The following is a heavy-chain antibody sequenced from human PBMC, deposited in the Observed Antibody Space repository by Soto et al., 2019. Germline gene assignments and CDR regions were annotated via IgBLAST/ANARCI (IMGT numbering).Heavy chain of an antibody. CDR1: GFTFTSSA. J-gene: IGHJ3*02. D-gene: IGHD5-18*01. CDR3: AAAVDTAMDREAAFDI. CDR2: IVVGSGNT. V-gene: IGHV1-58*01. Sequence: ASVKVSCKASGFTFTSSAVQWVRQARGQRLEWIGWIVVGSGNTNYAQKFQERVTITRDMSTSTAYMELSSLRSEDTAVYYCAAAVDTAMDREAAFDIWGQGTMVTVSS.